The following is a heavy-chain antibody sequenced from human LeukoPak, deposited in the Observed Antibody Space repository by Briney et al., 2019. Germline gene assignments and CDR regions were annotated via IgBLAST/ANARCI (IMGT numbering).Heavy chain of an antibody. CDR1: GGSLSGYY. CDR3: ARRDIVVVPAKNWFDP. CDR2: SNHSGST. Sequence: SETLSLTCAVYGGSLSGYYWSWIRQPPGNGLEWIGESNHSGSTNYNPSLKSLVTISVDTSKNQFSLKLSSVTAADTAVYYCARRDIVVVPAKNWFDPWGQGTLVTVSS. V-gene: IGHV4-34*01. J-gene: IGHJ5*02. D-gene: IGHD2-2*01.